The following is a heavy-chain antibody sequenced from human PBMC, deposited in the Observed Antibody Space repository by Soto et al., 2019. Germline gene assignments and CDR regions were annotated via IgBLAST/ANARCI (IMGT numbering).Heavy chain of an antibody. Sequence: QVQLVQSGAEVKKPGASVKVSCKASGYTFTSYGISWVRQAPGQGLEWMGWISAYNGNTNYAQKFQGRVTMTTDTSTSTAYMELRSLRSDDTAVYYCARAPTMIVVISTGDAFDLWGQGTMVTVSS. J-gene: IGHJ3*01. CDR3: ARAPTMIVVISTGDAFDL. V-gene: IGHV1-18*01. D-gene: IGHD3-22*01. CDR1: GYTFTSYG. CDR2: ISAYNGNT.